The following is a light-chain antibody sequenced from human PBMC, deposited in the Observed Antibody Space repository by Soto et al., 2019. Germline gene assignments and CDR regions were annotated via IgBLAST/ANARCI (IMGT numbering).Light chain of an antibody. CDR1: RSNIGRKI. J-gene: IGLJ3*02. CDR3: QSYDTGLSGWA. CDR2: NNN. V-gene: IGLV1-44*01. Sequence: QSVLSQPPSASGTPGQTVTISCSGSRSNIGRKIVNWYQQLPGTAPKLLIYNNNYRPSGVPDRFVGSQSGTSASLAITGLQDEDEGDYYCQSYDTGLSGWAFGGGTKLTVL.